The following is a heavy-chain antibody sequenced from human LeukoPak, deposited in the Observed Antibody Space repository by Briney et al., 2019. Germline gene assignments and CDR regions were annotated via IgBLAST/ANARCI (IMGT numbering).Heavy chain of an antibody. D-gene: IGHD5-18*01. J-gene: IGHJ4*02. CDR2: ISGSGGST. Sequence: PGGSLRLSCAASGFIVNSNYMNWVRQAPGKGLEWVSVISGSGGSTSYADSVKGRFTISRDNSKNTLYLQMNSLRAEDTAVYYCAKDRSYGSPDYFDSWGQGTLVTVSS. CDR3: AKDRSYGSPDYFDS. CDR1: GFIVNSNY. V-gene: IGHV3-23*01.